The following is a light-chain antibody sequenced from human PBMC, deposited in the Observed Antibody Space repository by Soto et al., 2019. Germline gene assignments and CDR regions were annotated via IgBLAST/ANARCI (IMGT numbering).Light chain of an antibody. CDR3: AAWDDSLNGRV. J-gene: IGLJ1*01. V-gene: IGLV1-44*01. CDR1: SSNIRSNT. CDR2: SGN. Sequence: QLVLAQPPSASGTPGQRVTISCSGSSSNIRSNTVNWYQHLPGTAPKLLIYSGNQRPSGVPDRFSGSKSGTSASLAISGLQSEDEADYYCAAWDDSLNGRVFGPGTKLTVL.